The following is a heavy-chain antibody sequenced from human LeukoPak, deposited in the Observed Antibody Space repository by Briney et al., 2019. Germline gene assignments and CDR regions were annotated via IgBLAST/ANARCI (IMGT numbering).Heavy chain of an antibody. V-gene: IGHV3-30*04. CDR2: ISDDGSSK. CDR1: GFTFSSYA. J-gene: IGHJ5*02. D-gene: IGHD4-17*01. CDR3: ARGRGYGDYDWFDP. Sequence: GGSLRLSCAASGFTFSSYAMHWVRQAPGKGLEWVAVISDDGSSKYYADSVKGRFTISRDNSKNTLCLQMNSLRAEDTAVYYCARGRGYGDYDWFDPWGQGTLVTVSS.